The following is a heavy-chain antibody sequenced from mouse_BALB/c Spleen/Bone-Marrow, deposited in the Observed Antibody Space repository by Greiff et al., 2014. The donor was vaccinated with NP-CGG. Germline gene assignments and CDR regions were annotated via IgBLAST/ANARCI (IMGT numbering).Heavy chain of an antibody. D-gene: IGHD2-10*01. J-gene: IGHJ1*01. CDR3: ARPATYYGNFYWYFDV. V-gene: IGHV1-14*01. CDR1: GYTFTSYI. CDR2: INPYNDGT. Sequence: EVQLQQSGPELVKPGAPVKMSCKASGYTFTSYIMHWVKQKPGQGLEWIGYINPYNDGTKYNEKFKGKTTLTSDKSSSTAYMELSSLASEDSAVYYCARPATYYGNFYWYFDVWGAGTRVTVST.